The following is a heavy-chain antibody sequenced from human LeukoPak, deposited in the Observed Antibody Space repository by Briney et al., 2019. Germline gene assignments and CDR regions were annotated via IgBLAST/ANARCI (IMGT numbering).Heavy chain of an antibody. J-gene: IGHJ6*02. CDR3: ARVQWSVGATNGYYYYYGMDV. CDR2: IIPIFGTA. V-gene: IGHV1-69*01. CDR1: GGTFRSYA. Sequence: SVKVSCKASGGTFRSYAISWVRQAPGQGLEWMGGIIPIFGTANYAQKFQGRVTITADESTSTAYMELSSLRSEDTAVYYCARVQWSVGATNGYYYYYGMDVWGQGTTVTVSS. D-gene: IGHD1-26*01.